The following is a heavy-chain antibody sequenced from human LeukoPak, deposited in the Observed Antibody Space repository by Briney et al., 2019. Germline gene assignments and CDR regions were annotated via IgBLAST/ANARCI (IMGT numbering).Heavy chain of an antibody. J-gene: IGHJ4*02. Sequence: SETLSLTCTVSGGSISSYYWSWIRQPAGKGLEWIGRIYTSGSTNYNPSLKSRVTMSVDTSKNQFSLKLSAVTAADTAVYYCARAYHYYDSSGYYSYSTGFDYWGQGTLVTVSS. CDR2: IYTSGST. CDR1: GGSISSYY. D-gene: IGHD3-22*01. CDR3: ARAYHYYDSSGYYSYSTGFDY. V-gene: IGHV4-4*07.